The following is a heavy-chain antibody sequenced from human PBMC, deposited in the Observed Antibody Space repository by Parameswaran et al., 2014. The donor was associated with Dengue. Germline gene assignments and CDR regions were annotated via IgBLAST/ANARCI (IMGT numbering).Heavy chain of an antibody. V-gene: IGHV3-21*01. CDR2: ISSSSSYI. CDR3: ARDPRRWFGELLLDGDRDFDY. D-gene: IGHD3-10*01. J-gene: IGHJ4*02. Sequence: WIRQPPGKGLEWVSSISSSSSYIYYADSAKGRFTISRDNAKNSLYLQMNSLRAEDTAVYYCARDPRRWFGELLLDGDRDFDYWGQGTLVTVSS.